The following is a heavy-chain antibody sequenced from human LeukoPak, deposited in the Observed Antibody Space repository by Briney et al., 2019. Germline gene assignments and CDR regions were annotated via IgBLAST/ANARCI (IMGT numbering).Heavy chain of an antibody. CDR1: GGSISSYY. CDR2: IYYSGST. D-gene: IGHD4-23*01. CDR3: AGHGYGGLVDY. V-gene: IGHV4-59*01. Sequence: PSETLSLTCTVSGGSISSYYWSWIRQPPGKGLEWIGYIYYSGSTNYNPSLKSRVTISVDTSKNQFSLKLSSVTAADTAVCYCAGHGYGGLVDYWGQGTLVTVSS. J-gene: IGHJ4*02.